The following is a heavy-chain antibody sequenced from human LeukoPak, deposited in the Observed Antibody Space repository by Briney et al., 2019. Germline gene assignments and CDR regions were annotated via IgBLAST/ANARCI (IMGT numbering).Heavy chain of an antibody. CDR3: ARDPQNSSGWSYFDY. CDR2: IYYSGST. CDR1: GGSISSSSYY. J-gene: IGHJ4*02. D-gene: IGHD6-19*01. Sequence: SETLSLTCTVSGGSISSSSYYWGWIRQPPGKGLEWIGSIYYSGSTYYNPSLKSRVTISVDTSKNQFSLKLSSVTAADTAVYYCARDPQNSSGWSYFDYWGQGTLVTVSS. V-gene: IGHV4-39*02.